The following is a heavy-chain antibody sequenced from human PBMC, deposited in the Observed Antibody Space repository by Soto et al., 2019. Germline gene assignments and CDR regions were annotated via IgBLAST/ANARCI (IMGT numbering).Heavy chain of an antibody. CDR3: ARKGVVFGVVIISRSSWFDP. V-gene: IGHV4-34*01. CDR1: GGSFSGYY. CDR2: INHSGST. D-gene: IGHD3-3*01. J-gene: IGHJ5*02. Sequence: PSETLSLTCAVYGGSFSGYYWSWIRQPPGKGLEWIGEINHSGSTNYNPSLKSRVTISVDTSKNQFSLKLSSVTAADTAVYYCARKGVVFGVVIISRSSWFDPWGQGTLVTVSS.